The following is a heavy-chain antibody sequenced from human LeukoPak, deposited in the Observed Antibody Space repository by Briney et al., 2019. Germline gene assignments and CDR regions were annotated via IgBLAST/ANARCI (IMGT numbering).Heavy chain of an antibody. V-gene: IGHV4-39*07. J-gene: IGHJ4*02. CDR1: GGSISSSSYY. CDR2: IYYSGST. CDR3: ARDRSSGYDFDY. Sequence: PSETLSLTCTVSGGSISSSSYYWGWIRQPPGKGLEWIGSIYYSGSTYYNPSLKSRVTISVDTSKNQFSLKLSSVTAADTAVYYCARDRSSGYDFDYWGQGTLVTVSS. D-gene: IGHD3-22*01.